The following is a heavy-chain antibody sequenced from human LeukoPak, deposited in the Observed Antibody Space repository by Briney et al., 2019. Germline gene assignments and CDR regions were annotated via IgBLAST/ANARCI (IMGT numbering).Heavy chain of an antibody. J-gene: IGHJ4*02. V-gene: IGHV3-23*01. D-gene: IGHD1-1*01. CDR2: ITGSGDNT. CDR1: GFTFRSYT. Sequence: SLRLSCAASGFTFRSYTISWVRQAPGKGLERVSGITGSGDNTYYADSVKGRFTISRDNSKNTLYLNMISLRAEDTAVYYCAKEGAYERFDYWGQGTLVTVSS. CDR3: AKEGAYERFDY.